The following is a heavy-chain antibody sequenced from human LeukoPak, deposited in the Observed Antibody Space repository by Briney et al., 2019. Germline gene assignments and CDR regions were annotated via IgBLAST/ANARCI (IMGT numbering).Heavy chain of an antibody. CDR3: ARAFALPFYAWESNVVGYYYYYMDV. D-gene: IGHD2-21*01. V-gene: IGHV3-21*01. Sequence: GGSLRLSCAASGFTFSSYSMNWVRQAPGKGLEWVSSISSSSSYIYYADSVKGRFTISRDNAKNSLYLQMNSLRAEDTAVYYCARAFALPFYAWESNVVGYYYYYMDVWGKGTTVTVSS. CDR1: GFTFSSYS. J-gene: IGHJ6*03. CDR2: ISSSSSYI.